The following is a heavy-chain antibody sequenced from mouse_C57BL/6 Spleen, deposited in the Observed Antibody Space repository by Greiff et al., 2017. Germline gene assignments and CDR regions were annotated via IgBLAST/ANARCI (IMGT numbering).Heavy chain of an antibody. V-gene: IGHV2-6-1*01. CDR3: ARHGSNYGAMDY. CDR2: IWSDGST. CDR1: GFSLTSYG. J-gene: IGHJ4*01. D-gene: IGHD2-5*01. Sequence: QVQLQQSGPGLVAPSQSLSITCTVSGFSLTSYGVHWVRQPPGKGLEWLVVIWSDGSTTYNSALKSRLSISKDNSKSQVFLKMNSLQTDDTAMYYCARHGSNYGAMDYWGQGTSVTVSS.